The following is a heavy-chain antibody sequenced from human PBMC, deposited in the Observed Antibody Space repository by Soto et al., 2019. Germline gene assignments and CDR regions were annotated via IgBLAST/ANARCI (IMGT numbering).Heavy chain of an antibody. D-gene: IGHD6-19*01. CDR2: ISWDGGST. V-gene: IGHV3-43*01. CDR3: AKGHSSGWHNFDY. J-gene: IGHJ4*02. CDR1: GFTFDDYT. Sequence: SCAASGFTFDDYTMRWVRQAPGKGLEWVSLISWDGGSTYYADSVKGRFTISRDNSKNSLYLQMNSLRTEDTALYYCAKGHSSGWHNFDYWGQGTLVTVSS.